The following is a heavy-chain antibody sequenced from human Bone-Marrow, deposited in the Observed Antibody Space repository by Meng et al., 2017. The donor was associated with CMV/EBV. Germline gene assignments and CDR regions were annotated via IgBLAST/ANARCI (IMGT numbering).Heavy chain of an antibody. CDR3: ARMYNWNDVGYYGMDV. J-gene: IGHJ6*02. D-gene: IGHD1-1*01. CDR2: INPNSGGT. Sequence: ASVKVSCKASGYTFTGYYMHWVRQAPGQGLEWMGWINPNSGGTNYAQKFQGRVTISVDTSKNQFSLKLSSVTAADTAVYYCARMYNWNDVGYYGMDVWGQGTTVTVSS. CDR1: GYTFTGYY. V-gene: IGHV1-2*02.